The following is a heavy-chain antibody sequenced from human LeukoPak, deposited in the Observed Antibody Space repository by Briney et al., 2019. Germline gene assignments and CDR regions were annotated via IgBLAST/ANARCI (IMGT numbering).Heavy chain of an antibody. V-gene: IGHV3-23*01. J-gene: IGHJ4*02. CDR3: AKDLEAIVVVPAAFDY. Sequence: PGGSLRLSCAASGFTFSSYAMSWVRQAPGNGLDWVSAISGSGGSTYYADSVKGRFTISRDNSKNTLYLQMNSLRAEDTAVYYCAKDLEAIVVVPAAFDYWGQGTLVTVSS. CDR2: ISGSGGST. D-gene: IGHD2-2*01. CDR1: GFTFSSYA.